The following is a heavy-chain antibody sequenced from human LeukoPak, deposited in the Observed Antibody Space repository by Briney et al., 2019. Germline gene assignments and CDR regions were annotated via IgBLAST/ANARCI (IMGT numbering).Heavy chain of an antibody. V-gene: IGHV4-34*01. CDR2: INHSGST. Sequence: ASETLSLTCAVYGGSFSGYYWSWIRQPPGKGLEWIGEINHSGSTNYNPSLKSRVTISVDTSKNQFSLKLSSVTAADTAVYYCARGANYYDSSGYLALGGYYYMDVWGKGTTVTVTS. D-gene: IGHD3-22*01. CDR3: ARGANYYDSSGYLALGGYYYMDV. CDR1: GGSFSGYY. J-gene: IGHJ6*03.